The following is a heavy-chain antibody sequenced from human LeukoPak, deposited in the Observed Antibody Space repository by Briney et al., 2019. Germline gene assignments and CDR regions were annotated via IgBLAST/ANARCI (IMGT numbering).Heavy chain of an antibody. J-gene: IGHJ4*02. CDR1: GGSISSYY. CDR3: AREKAEVVVITGYFDY. CDR2: IYYSGST. D-gene: IGHD3-22*01. Sequence: PSETLSLTCTVSGGSISSYYWSWIRQPPGKGLEWIGYIYYSGSTNYNPSLKSRVTISVDTSKNQFSLKLSSVTAADTAVYYCAREKAEVVVITGYFDYWGQGTLVTVSS. V-gene: IGHV4-59*01.